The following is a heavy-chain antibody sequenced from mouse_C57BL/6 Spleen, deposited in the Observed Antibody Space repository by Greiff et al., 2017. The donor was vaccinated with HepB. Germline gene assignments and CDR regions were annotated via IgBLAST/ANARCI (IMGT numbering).Heavy chain of an antibody. CDR3: AALYGSSPYYFDY. Sequence: VQLQQSGPELVKPGASVKISCKASGYAFSSSWMNWVKQRPGKGLEWIGRIYPGDGDTNYNGKFKGKATLTADKSSSTAYMQLSSLTSEDSAVYCCAALYGSSPYYFDYWGQGTTRTVSS. V-gene: IGHV1-82*01. D-gene: IGHD1-1*01. J-gene: IGHJ2*01. CDR1: GYAFSSSW. CDR2: IYPGDGDT.